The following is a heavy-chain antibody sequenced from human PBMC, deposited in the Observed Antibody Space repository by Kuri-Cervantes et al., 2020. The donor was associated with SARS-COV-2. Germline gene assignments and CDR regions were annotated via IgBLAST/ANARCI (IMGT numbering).Heavy chain of an antibody. J-gene: IGHJ6*02. V-gene: IGHV4-30-4*01. D-gene: IGHD5-18*01. CDR3: ASCPGGLPYYYYGMDV. CDR2: IYYSGST. Sequence: SETLSLTCTVSGGSISSADYYWSWIRQPPGKGLEWIGYIYYSGSTYYNPSLESRITISVDTSKNQFSLKLSSVTAADTAVYYCASCPGGLPYYYYGMDVWGQGTTVTVSS. CDR1: GGSISSADYY.